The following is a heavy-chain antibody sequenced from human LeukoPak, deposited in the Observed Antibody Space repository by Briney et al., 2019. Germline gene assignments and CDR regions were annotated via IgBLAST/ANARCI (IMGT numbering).Heavy chain of an antibody. J-gene: IGHJ5*02. D-gene: IGHD2-2*01. CDR2: IKQDGSEK. Sequence: GGSLRLSCAASGFTFSSYWMSWDRQAPGKGLEWVANIKQDGSEKYYVDSVKGRFTISRDNAKNSLYLQMNSLRAEDTAVYYCARTQGYCSSTSCLERYNWFDPWGQGTLVTVSS. CDR1: GFTFSSYW. V-gene: IGHV3-7*01. CDR3: ARTQGYCSSTSCLERYNWFDP.